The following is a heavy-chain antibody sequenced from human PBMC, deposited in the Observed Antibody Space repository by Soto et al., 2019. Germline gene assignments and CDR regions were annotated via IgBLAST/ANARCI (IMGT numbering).Heavy chain of an antibody. CDR1: GGSISSGTHY. Sequence: SETLSLTCTVSGGSISSGTHYWGWIRQPPGQGLEWIGGVSSRGISYNDPSIRSRLTISLGATNNQFSLSLGSVTAADTAVYYCAILEGQWLPNNWFDPWGQGTLVTVSS. CDR3: AILEGQWLPNNWFDP. J-gene: IGHJ5*02. CDR2: VSSRGIS. D-gene: IGHD6-19*01. V-gene: IGHV4-39*01.